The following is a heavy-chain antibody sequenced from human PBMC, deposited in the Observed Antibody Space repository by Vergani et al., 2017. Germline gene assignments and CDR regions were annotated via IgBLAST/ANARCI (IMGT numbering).Heavy chain of an antibody. V-gene: IGHV1-69*12. J-gene: IGHJ6*03. CDR3: ASSTADDFWSGYSDHYYYLDV. CDR2: IIPIFGTA. Sequence: QVQLVQSGAEVKKPGSSVKVSCKASGGTFSSYAISWVRQAPGQGLEWMGGIIPIFGTANYAQKFQGRVPITADESTSTAYMELSSLRSEDTAVYYCASSTADDFWSGYSDHYYYLDVWGKGTTVTVSS. CDR1: GGTFSSYA. D-gene: IGHD3-3*01.